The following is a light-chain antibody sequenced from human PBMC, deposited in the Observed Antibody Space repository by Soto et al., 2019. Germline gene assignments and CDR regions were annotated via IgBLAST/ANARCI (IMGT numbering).Light chain of an antibody. CDR2: AAS. J-gene: IGKJ4*01. Sequence: DIQMTQSPSSLSASVGDTVTITCRASQGVADHLAWYQQKPGGVPELLISAASTLESGVPSRFSGSGSKKDFTLTISNVQPGDVATYYCQEYDSVRLTFGGGTKVDIK. CDR3: QEYDSVRLT. CDR1: QGVADH. V-gene: IGKV1-27*01.